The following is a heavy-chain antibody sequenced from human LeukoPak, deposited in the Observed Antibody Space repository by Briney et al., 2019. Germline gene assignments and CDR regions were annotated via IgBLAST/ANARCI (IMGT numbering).Heavy chain of an antibody. Sequence: SETLSLTCAVFGGSFTNYYWSWIRQPPGKGLEWIGEINHSGSTNYNPSLKSRVTISVDTSKNQFSLKLSSVTAADTAVYYCARGRALIRVVPAAKGLDYWGQGTLVTVSS. CDR2: INHSGST. J-gene: IGHJ4*02. D-gene: IGHD2-2*01. CDR1: GGSFTNYY. V-gene: IGHV4-34*01. CDR3: ARGRALIRVVPAAKGLDY.